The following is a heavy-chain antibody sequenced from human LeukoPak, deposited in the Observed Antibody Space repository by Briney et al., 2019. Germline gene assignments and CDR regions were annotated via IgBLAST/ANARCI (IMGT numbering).Heavy chain of an antibody. J-gene: IGHJ4*02. V-gene: IGHV3-30*03. CDR3: AREFGHNRWYFDY. D-gene: IGHD5-24*01. CDR1: GFTFRTYS. CDR2: VSADGRTQ. Sequence: GGSLRLSCAASGFTFRTYSIHWVRQVPGKGLEWVTVVSADGRTQLYSDSVKGRFTVSRDNSLNTLHLQMNSLKTEDTAVYYCAREFGHNRWYFDYWGQGALVTVSS.